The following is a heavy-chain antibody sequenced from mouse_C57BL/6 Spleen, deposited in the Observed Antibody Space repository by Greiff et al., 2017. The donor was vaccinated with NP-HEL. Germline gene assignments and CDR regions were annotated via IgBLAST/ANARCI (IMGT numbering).Heavy chain of an antibody. V-gene: IGHV1-80*01. J-gene: IGHJ1*03. D-gene: IGHD2-10*02. Sequence: VQLQESGAELVKPGASVKISCKASGYAFRSYWLNWVKQRPGKGLEWIGQIYPGDGDTNYNGKFKGKATLTADKSSSTAYMQLSSLTSEDSAVYFCAREYGHEYFDVWGTGTTVTVSS. CDR2: IYPGDGDT. CDR1: GYAFRSYW. CDR3: AREYGHEYFDV.